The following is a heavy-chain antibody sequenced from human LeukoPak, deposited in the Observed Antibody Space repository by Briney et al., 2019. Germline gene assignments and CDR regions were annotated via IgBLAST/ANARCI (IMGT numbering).Heavy chain of an antibody. CDR2: ISAYNGNT. CDR3: ARGKRVNHPFDI. CDR1: GYTFTSYG. V-gene: IGHV1-18*01. J-gene: IGHJ3*02. Sequence: ASVKISCKASGYTFTSYGISWVRQAPGQGLEWMGWISAYNGNTNYAQKLQGRVTMTTDTSTSTAYLELRSLGSEDTAVYYCARGKRVNHPFDIWGQGTMVTVSS. D-gene: IGHD2-21*01.